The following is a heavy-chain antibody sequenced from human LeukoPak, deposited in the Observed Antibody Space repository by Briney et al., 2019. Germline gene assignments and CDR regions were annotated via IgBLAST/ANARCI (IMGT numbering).Heavy chain of an antibody. CDR3: ARGLSITTCYYY. CDR2: IYYSGST. CDR1: GGSISSYY. V-gene: IGHV4-39*02. J-gene: IGHJ4*02. D-gene: IGHD2-2*01. Sequence: PSETLSLTCTVSGGSISSYYWSWIRQPPGKGLEWIGSIYYSGSTYYNPSLKSRVAISVDTSKNHFSLKLSSVTAADTAVYYCARGLSITTCYYYWGQGTLVTVSS.